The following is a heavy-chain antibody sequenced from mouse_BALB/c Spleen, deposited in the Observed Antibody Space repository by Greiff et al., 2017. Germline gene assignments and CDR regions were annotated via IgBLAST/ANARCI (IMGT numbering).Heavy chain of an antibody. J-gene: IGHJ4*01. D-gene: IGHD2-13*01. CDR2: ISSGGSYT. Sequence: EVKVVESGGGLVKPGGSLKLSCAASGFTFSSYAMSWVRQSPEKRLEWVAEISSGGSYTYYPDTVTGRITISRDNAKNTLYLEMSSLRSEDTAMYYCARDQVRRRGMDYWGQGTSVTVSS. V-gene: IGHV5-9-4*01. CDR3: ARDQVRRRGMDY. CDR1: GFTFSSYA.